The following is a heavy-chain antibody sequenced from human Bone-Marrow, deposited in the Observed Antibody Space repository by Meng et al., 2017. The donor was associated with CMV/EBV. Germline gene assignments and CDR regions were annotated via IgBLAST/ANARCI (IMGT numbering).Heavy chain of an antibody. CDR1: GGSFSGYH. Sequence: SDTLSSTCDVHGGSFSGYHWSWIRKPQGKGLEWTGEINHRGITNYNPSPKSRVTISVDTSKSQLSLKLSSVTAADTAVYYCAREAMVVIRAIDYWGQGTLVTVSS. CDR3: AREAMVVIRAIDY. J-gene: IGHJ4*02. D-gene: IGHD4-23*01. V-gene: IGHV4-34*01. CDR2: INHRGIT.